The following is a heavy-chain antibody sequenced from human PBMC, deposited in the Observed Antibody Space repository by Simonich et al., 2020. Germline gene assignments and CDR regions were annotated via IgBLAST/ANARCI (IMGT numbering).Heavy chain of an antibody. D-gene: IGHD5-12*01. CDR1: GYTFTDYY. CDR3: ASSKLATIDY. CDR2: IKPNSGGP. Sequence: QVQLVQSGADVKKPGSSVKVSCKASGYTFTDYYMHWGRQAPGQGLEWMGWIKPNSGGPNYAQKFQGRVTMTRDTSISTAYMELSRLRSDDTAVYYCASSKLATIDYWGQGTLVTVSS. J-gene: IGHJ4*02. V-gene: IGHV1-2*02.